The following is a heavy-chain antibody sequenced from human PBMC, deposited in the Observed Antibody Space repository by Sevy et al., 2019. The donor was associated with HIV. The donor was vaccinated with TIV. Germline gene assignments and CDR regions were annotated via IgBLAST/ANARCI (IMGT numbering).Heavy chain of an antibody. D-gene: IGHD6-13*01. CDR2: INGPGGST. Sequence: GGSLRLSCVVSGYSFSSYAISWVRQAPGKGLEWVSTINGPGGSTYYADSVKGRFTISRDNPKNTLFLQMINLRVDDTAIYYCARPSPRIAAAACTFYDYWGQGTLVTVSS. J-gene: IGHJ4*02. CDR3: ARPSPRIAAAACTFYDY. CDR1: GYSFSSYA. V-gene: IGHV3-23*01.